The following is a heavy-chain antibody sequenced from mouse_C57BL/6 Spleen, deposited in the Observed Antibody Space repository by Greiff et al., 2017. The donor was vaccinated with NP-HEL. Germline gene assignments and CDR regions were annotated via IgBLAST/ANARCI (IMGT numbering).Heavy chain of an antibody. CDR3: ARGLGRYAMDY. CDR2: IYPSDSET. Sequence: QVQLQQPGTELVKPGASVKLSCKASGYTFTSYWMHWVKQRPGQGLEWIGNIYPSDSETHYNQKFKDKATLTVDKSSSTAYMQLSSLTSEDSAVYYCARGLGRYAMDYWGQGTSVTVSS. D-gene: IGHD4-1*01. CDR1: GYTFTSYW. V-gene: IGHV1-61*01. J-gene: IGHJ4*01.